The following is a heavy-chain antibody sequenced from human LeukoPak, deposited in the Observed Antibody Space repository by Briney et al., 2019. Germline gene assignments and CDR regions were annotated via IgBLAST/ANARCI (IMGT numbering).Heavy chain of an antibody. Sequence: GESLKISCKASGYRFTSYWIGWVRQMPGKGLEWVGIIYPSDSDARYSPSFQGQVTISADKSINTAYLQWSSLKASDTAMYYCARQYCSGGSCYSEGWFDPWGQGTLVTVSS. V-gene: IGHV5-51*01. CDR2: IYPSDSDA. CDR1: GYRFTSYW. D-gene: IGHD2-15*01. CDR3: ARQYCSGGSCYSEGWFDP. J-gene: IGHJ5*02.